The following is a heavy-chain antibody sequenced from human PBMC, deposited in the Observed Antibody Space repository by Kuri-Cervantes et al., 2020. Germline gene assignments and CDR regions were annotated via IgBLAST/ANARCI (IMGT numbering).Heavy chain of an antibody. V-gene: IGHV3-7*01. D-gene: IGHD3/OR15-3a*01. CDR2: VKTVGSEK. CDR3: ARDDSAEDWLLTSLYYFDY. Sequence: GGSLRLSWATSRFTFSNYWMSWVRQAPGKGLGWVANVKTVGSEKYYVDSVKGRFTISRDNAKNSLYLQMNSLRAEDTAVYYCARDDSAEDWLLTSLYYFDYWGQGTLVTVSS. CDR1: RFTFSNYW. J-gene: IGHJ4*02.